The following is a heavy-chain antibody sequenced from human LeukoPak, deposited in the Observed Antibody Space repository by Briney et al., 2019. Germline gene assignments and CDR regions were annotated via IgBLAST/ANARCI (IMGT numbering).Heavy chain of an antibody. V-gene: IGHV3-7*05. CDR1: GFSFSTYW. CDR3: ARGALRFDP. CDR2: IKQDGSEK. J-gene: IGHJ5*02. Sequence: PGESLRLSCAASGFSFSTYWMTWVRQAPGRGLECVANIKQDGSEKYYVDSVKGRFTISRDNAKNALYLQMNSLRAEDTAVYYCARGALRFDPWGQGTLVTVSS.